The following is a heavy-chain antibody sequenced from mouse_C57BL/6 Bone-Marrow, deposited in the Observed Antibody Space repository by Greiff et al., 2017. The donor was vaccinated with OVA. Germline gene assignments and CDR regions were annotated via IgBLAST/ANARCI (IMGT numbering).Heavy chain of an antibody. V-gene: IGHV1-76*01. CDR2: IYPGSGNT. J-gene: IGHJ1*03. Sequence: VQLQQSGAELVRPGASVKLSCKASGYTFTDYYINWVKQRPGQGLEWIARIYPGSGNTYYNEKFKGKATLTAEKSSSTAYMQLSSLTSEDSAVYFCARSVWNWYFDVWGTGTTVTVSS. CDR3: ARSVWNWYFDV. CDR1: GYTFTDYY.